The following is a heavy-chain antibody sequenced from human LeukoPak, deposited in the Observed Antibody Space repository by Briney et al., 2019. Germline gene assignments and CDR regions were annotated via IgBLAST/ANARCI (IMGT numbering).Heavy chain of an antibody. CDR2: IHYTGST. V-gene: IGHV4-59*12. Sequence: SETLSLTCTVSGGSISSYYWSWIRQPPRKGLEWIGYIHYTGSTNYNPSLKSRVTISVDTSKNQFSLKLTSVTAADTAVYYCAGTDAFDIWGQGTMVTVSS. CDR1: GGSISSYY. CDR3: AGTDAFDI. J-gene: IGHJ3*02.